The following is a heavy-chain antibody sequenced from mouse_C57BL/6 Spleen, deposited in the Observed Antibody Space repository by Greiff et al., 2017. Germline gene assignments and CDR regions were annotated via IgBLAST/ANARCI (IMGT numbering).Heavy chain of an antibody. CDR1: GYTFTSYW. J-gene: IGHJ3*01. CDR3: ARLYYYGSSPFAY. Sequence: VQLQQPGAELVMPGASVKLSCKASGYTFTSYWMHWVKQSPGQGLEWIGEIDPSDSYTNYNQKFKGKSTLTVDKSSSTAYMQLSSLTSEDSAVYYCARLYYYGSSPFAYWGQGTLVTVSA. V-gene: IGHV1-69*01. D-gene: IGHD1-1*01. CDR2: IDPSDSYT.